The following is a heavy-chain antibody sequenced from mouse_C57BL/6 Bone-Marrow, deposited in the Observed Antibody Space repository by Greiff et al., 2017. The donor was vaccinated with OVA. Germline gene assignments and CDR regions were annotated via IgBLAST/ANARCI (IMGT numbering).Heavy chain of an antibody. CDR3: ARRLRYAMDY. D-gene: IGHD2-4*01. CDR1: GFTFSDYG. Sequence: EVNVVESGGGLVKPGGSLKLSCAASGFTFSDYGMHWVRQAPEKGLEWVAYISSGSSTIYYADTVKGRFTISRDNAKNTLFLQMTSLRSEDTAMYYCARRLRYAMDYWGQGTSVTVSS. J-gene: IGHJ4*01. V-gene: IGHV5-17*01. CDR2: ISSGSSTI.